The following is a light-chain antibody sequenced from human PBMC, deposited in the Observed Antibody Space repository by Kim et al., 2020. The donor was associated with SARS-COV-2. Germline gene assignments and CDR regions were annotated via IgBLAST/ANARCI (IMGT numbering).Light chain of an antibody. J-gene: IGKJ2*03. Sequence: EIVLTQSPGTLSLSPGERATLSCRASQSVIGNYLAWYQQKPGQAPRLLIYGAFTRATGIPDRFSGSGSGTYFTLTISRLEPEDFAVYYCQQYVASPLYSFGQGTKLEI. V-gene: IGKV3-20*01. CDR2: GAF. CDR3: QQYVASPLYS. CDR1: QSVIGNY.